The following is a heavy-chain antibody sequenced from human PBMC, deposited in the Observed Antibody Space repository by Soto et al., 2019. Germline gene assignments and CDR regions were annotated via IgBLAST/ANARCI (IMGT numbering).Heavy chain of an antibody. D-gene: IGHD3-22*01. Sequence: VKVSCKASGCTFSIYAISWVRQAPGQGLEWMGGIIPIFGTANYAQKFQGRVTITADKSTSTAYMELSSLRSEDTAVYYCASGPDSSMSYYYYGMDVWGQGTTVTVSS. CDR2: IIPIFGTA. V-gene: IGHV1-69*06. CDR1: GCTFSIYA. J-gene: IGHJ6*02. CDR3: ASGPDSSMSYYYYGMDV.